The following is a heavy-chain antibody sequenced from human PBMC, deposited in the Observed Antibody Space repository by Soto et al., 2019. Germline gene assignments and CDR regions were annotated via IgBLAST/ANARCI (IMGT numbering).Heavy chain of an antibody. CDR3: ARILITMVRGGTLYYYYYGMDV. CDR1: GGSFSGYY. CDR2: INHSGST. Sequence: SETLSLTGAVYGGSFSGYYWSCIRQTPGKGLEWIGEINHSGSTNYNPSLKSRVTISLDSPKNQFSLKLSSVTAADTDVYYCARILITMVRGGTLYYYYYGMDVWGQGTTVT. J-gene: IGHJ6*02. V-gene: IGHV4-34*01. D-gene: IGHD3-10*01.